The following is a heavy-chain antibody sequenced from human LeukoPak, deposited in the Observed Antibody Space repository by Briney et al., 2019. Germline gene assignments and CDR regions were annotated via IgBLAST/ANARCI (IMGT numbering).Heavy chain of an antibody. CDR3: AAAAGYRREAY. Sequence: TSETLSLTCTVSGGSVSSGSYYWSWIRQPPGKGLEWIGYIYYSGSTNYNPSLKSRVTISVDTSKNQFSLKLSSVTAADTAMYYCAAAAGYRREAYWGQGTLVTVSS. D-gene: IGHD6-13*01. J-gene: IGHJ4*02. V-gene: IGHV4-61*01. CDR2: IYYSGST. CDR1: GGSVSSGSYY.